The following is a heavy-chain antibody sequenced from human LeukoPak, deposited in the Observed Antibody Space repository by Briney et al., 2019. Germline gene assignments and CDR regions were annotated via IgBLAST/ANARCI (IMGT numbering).Heavy chain of an antibody. D-gene: IGHD5-12*01. V-gene: IGHV4-4*02. J-gene: IGHJ3*02. Sequence: SGTLSLTCAVSGGSISSSNWWSWVRQPPGKGLEWIGEIYHSGSTNYNPSLKSRVTISVDKSKNQFPLKLNSVTAADTAVYYCARDTSGYNLLGAFDIWGQGTMVTVSS. CDR1: GGSISSSNW. CDR3: ARDTSGYNLLGAFDI. CDR2: IYHSGST.